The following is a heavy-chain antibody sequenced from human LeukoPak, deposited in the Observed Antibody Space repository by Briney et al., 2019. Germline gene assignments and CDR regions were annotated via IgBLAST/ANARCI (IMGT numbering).Heavy chain of an antibody. J-gene: IGHJ6*03. CDR2: IYYSGGT. V-gene: IGHV4-39*01. Sequence: PSETLSLTCALSGGSISSRDYYWAWIRQTPGRGREWIGSIYYSGGTYYNPSLKSRVTISVDSSVNQFSLKLSSVTAADTAVYYCARHFPKNYYYYMGVWGKGTTVTVSS. CDR3: ARHFPKNYYYYMGV. D-gene: IGHD2/OR15-2a*01. CDR1: GGSISSRDYY.